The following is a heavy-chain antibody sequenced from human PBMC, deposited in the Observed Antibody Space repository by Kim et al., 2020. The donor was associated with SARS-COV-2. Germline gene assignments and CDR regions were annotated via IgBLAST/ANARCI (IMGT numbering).Heavy chain of an antibody. Sequence: SETLSLTCTVSGGSISSYYWSWIRQPPGKGLEWIGYIYYSGSTNYNPSLKSRVTISVDTSKNQFSLKLSSVTAADTAVYYCARLAMMGPYWFDPWGQGTLVTVSS. CDR2: IYYSGST. D-gene: IGHD3-22*01. CDR1: GGSISSYY. CDR3: ARLAMMGPYWFDP. J-gene: IGHJ5*02. V-gene: IGHV4-59*08.